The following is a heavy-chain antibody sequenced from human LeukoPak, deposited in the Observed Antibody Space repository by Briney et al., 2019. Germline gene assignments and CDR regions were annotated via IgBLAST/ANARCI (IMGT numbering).Heavy chain of an antibody. V-gene: IGHV1-3*01. CDR3: ARPRGLGSGWPIDY. CDR2: INAGNGNT. D-gene: IGHD6-19*01. J-gene: IGHJ4*02. CDR1: GYTFTSYA. Sequence: ASVKVSCKASGYTFTSYAMHWVRQAPGQRLEWMGWINAGNGNTKYSQKFQGRVTITRDTSASTDYMELSSLRSEDTAVYYCARPRGLGSGWPIDYWGQGTLVTVSS.